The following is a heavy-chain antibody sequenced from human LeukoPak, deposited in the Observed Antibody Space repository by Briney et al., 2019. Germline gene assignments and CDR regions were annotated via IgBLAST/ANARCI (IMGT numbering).Heavy chain of an antibody. CDR2: INPNSGGT. CDR1: GYTFTGYY. J-gene: IGHJ4*02. V-gene: IGHV1-2*02. Sequence: ASVKVSCKASGYTFTGYYMHWVRQAPGQGLEWMGWINPNSGGTNYAQKFQGRVTMTRDTSISTAYMELSRLRSDDTAVYYCARAIMTTVTTALDYWGQGTLVTVSS. CDR3: ARAIMTTVTTALDY. D-gene: IGHD4-17*01.